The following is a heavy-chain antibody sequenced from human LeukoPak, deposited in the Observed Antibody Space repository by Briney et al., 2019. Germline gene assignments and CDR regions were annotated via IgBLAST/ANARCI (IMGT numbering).Heavy chain of an antibody. D-gene: IGHD6-19*01. V-gene: IGHV3-23*01. CDR2: ISGSGGST. J-gene: IGHJ4*02. CDR3: ARARSGWYLFDS. Sequence: GGSLRLSCAASGFTFSSYAMSWVRQAPGKGLEWVSTISGSGGSTYYAELLKGRFTISRDSTKNTLYLQMDSLGAEDTALYYCARARSGWYLFDSWGQGTLVTVSS. CDR1: GFTFSSYA.